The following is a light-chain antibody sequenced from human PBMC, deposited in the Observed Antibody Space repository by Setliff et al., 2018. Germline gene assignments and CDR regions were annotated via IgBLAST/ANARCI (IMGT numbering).Light chain of an antibody. V-gene: IGLV2-8*01. CDR3: SSYAGSNNPYV. Sequence: QSALTQPPPASGSPGQSVTISCTGTSSDVGGYNYVSWYQQHPGKAPKLMIYEVSKRPSGAPDRFSGSKSGNTASLTVSGLQAEDEADYYCSSYAGSNNPYVFGTGTKVTVL. CDR2: EVS. CDR1: SSDVGGYNY. J-gene: IGLJ1*01.